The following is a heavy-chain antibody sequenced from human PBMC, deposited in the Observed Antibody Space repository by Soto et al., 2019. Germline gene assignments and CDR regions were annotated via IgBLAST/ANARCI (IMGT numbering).Heavy chain of an antibody. CDR3: ARGGGVGVAGSAAFDM. Sequence: QLHLVQSGAVVKKPGASVTVSCSASGYPVTAYYMHWVRQAPGRGLEWMGGINPATGAAKYTQTFPGRVTLTRGTFTSKGFMGPSGPASGDPARFFWARGGGVGVAGSAAFDMWGQGTLVTVSS. V-gene: IGHV1-2*02. CDR2: INPATGAA. CDR1: GYPVTAYY. J-gene: IGHJ3*02. D-gene: IGHD3-3*01.